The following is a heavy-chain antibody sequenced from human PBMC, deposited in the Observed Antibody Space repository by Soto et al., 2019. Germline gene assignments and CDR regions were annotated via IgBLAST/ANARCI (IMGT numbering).Heavy chain of an antibody. CDR2: ISYDGSNK. J-gene: IGHJ4*02. V-gene: IGHV3-30*18. D-gene: IGHD2-15*01. CDR1: GFTFSSYG. Sequence: QVQLVESGGGVVQPGRSLRLSCAASGFTFSSYGMHWVRQAPGKGLEWVAVISYDGSNKYYADSVKGRFTISRDNSKNTLYLQMNSLRAEDTAVYYCAKDRFADIVVVVAATPDYWGQGTLVTVSS. CDR3: AKDRFADIVVVVAATPDY.